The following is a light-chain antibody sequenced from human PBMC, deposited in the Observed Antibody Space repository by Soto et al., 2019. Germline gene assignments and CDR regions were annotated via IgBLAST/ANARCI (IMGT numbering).Light chain of an antibody. CDR3: QQSYSLLPT. J-gene: IGKJ4*02. CDR1: QSVSTY. Sequence: DIQITQSPSSVSASVGDRLTITCRASQSVSTYLNWLQQKPGQAPKLLIYAASTLQSEVPSRFSASGSGTDFTLTISSLHPEEFATYFCQQSYSLLPTFGEGNKVELK. CDR2: AAS. V-gene: IGKV1-39*01.